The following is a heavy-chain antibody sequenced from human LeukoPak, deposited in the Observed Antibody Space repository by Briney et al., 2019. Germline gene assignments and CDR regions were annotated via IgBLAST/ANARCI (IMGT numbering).Heavy chain of an antibody. CDR3: VRDFLGESGAGGP. J-gene: IGHJ5*02. CDR2: INPAGTST. Sequence: GGSLRLSCAASGFIFSSYSMNWVRQAPGKGLEWVSSINPAGTSTFHADSVKGRFTISRDNTENSLYMQMDSLRDEDTAVYYCVRDFLGESGAGGPWGQGTLVTVYS. CDR1: GFIFSSYS. V-gene: IGHV3-21*01. D-gene: IGHD3-10*01.